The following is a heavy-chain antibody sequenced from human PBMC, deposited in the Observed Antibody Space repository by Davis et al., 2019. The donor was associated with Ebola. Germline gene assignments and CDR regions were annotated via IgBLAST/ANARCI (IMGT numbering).Heavy chain of an antibody. D-gene: IGHD1-26*01. CDR3: AKDTSNIWFDI. CDR2: LGTSADT. J-gene: IGHJ3*02. CDR1: RFPFSDYG. Sequence: GESLKISCAASRFPFSDYGMHWVRQPPGKGLEWVSTLGTSADTYYADSVKGQFTISRDNSKNTLYLQMNGLRVEDTAIYYCAKDTSNIWFDIWGQGTMVTVSS. V-gene: IGHV3-23*01.